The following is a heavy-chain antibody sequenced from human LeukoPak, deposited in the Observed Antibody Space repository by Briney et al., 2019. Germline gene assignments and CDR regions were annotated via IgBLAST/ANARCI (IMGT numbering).Heavy chain of an antibody. CDR3: ARASSSWYYWFDP. J-gene: IGHJ5*02. CDR2: IYSTGST. D-gene: IGHD6-13*01. V-gene: IGHV4-4*07. Sequence: SETLSLTCTVSGGSISSYYWSWIRQPAGKGLEWIGRIYSTGSTNYNPSLKSRVTMSVDTSKNQFSLRLRSVTAADTAVYYCARASSSWYYWFDPWGQGTLVTVSS. CDR1: GGSISSYY.